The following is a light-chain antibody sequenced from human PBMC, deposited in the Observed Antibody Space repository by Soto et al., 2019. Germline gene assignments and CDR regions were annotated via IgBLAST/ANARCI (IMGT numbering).Light chain of an antibody. CDR1: SSDVGGYNY. CDR3: SSYTCTSTLVV. Sequence: QSALTQPASVSGSPGQSITISCTGTSSDVGGYNYVSWYQQHPGKAPKLMIYDVSNRPSGVSNRFSGSKSGNTASLTLSGLQAEDEADYYCSSYTCTSTLVVFGAGTKLTVL. V-gene: IGLV2-14*01. J-gene: IGLJ2*01. CDR2: DVS.